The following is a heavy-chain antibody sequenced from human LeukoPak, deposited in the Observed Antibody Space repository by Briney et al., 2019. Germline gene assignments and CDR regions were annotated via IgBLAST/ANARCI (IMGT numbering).Heavy chain of an antibody. CDR2: VSSTGGYI. J-gene: IGHJ4*02. D-gene: IGHD5-18*01. Sequence: GGSLRLSCAASGFVFKDYHVHWVRQAPGKGLEWVASVSSTGGYIYYAESLRGRFTISRDNANNSLSLQMNSLRAEDTAVYYCAKGDTAMVTGVLDYWGQGTLVTVSS. CDR1: GFVFKDYH. CDR3: AKGDTAMVTGVLDY. V-gene: IGHV3-21*04.